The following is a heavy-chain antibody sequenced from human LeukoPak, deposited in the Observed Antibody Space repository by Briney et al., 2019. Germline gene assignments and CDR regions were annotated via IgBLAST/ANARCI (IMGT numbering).Heavy chain of an antibody. CDR3: ARDVTASEWQTGHY. CDR1: GGSISSGGYY. CDR2: IYYSGST. Sequence: SETLSLTCTASGGSISSGGYYWSWIRQHPGKGLEWIGYIYYSGSTNYNPSLKSRVTISVDTSKNQFSLKLSSVTAADTAVYYCARDVTASEWQTGHYWGQGTLVTVSS. D-gene: IGHD1-14*01. V-gene: IGHV4-61*08. J-gene: IGHJ4*02.